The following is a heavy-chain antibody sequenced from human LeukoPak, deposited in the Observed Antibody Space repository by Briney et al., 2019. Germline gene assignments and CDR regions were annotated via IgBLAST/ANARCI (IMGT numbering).Heavy chain of an antibody. J-gene: IGHJ4*02. V-gene: IGHV3-48*04. Sequence: PGGSLRLSCAASGFTFSSYSMNWVRQAPGKGLEWVSYISSSGNTTYHADSVKGRFTISRDNAKNSLYLQMSSLRVEDTAVYYCARDLGATIFDFDYWGQGTLVTVSS. CDR3: ARDLGATIFDFDY. CDR1: GFTFSSYS. D-gene: IGHD1-26*01. CDR2: ISSSGNTT.